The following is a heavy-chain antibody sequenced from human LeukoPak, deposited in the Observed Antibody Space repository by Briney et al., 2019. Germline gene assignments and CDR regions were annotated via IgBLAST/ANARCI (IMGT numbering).Heavy chain of an antibody. CDR1: GYTFTSYG. V-gene: IGHV1-18*01. Sequence: ASVKVSCKASGYTFTSYGISWGRQAPGQGLEWMGWISAYNGNTNYAQKLQGRVTMTTDTSTSTAYMELRSLRSDDTAVYYCARDSPNYDSSGAYHYWGQGTLVTVSS. J-gene: IGHJ4*02. CDR2: ISAYNGNT. D-gene: IGHD3-22*01. CDR3: ARDSPNYDSSGAYHY.